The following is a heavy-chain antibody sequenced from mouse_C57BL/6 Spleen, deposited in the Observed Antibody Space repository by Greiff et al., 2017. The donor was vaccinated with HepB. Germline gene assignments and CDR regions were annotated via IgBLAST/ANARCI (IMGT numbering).Heavy chain of an antibody. Sequence: VQLKESGPGLAKPSQTLSLTCSVTGYSITSDYWNWIRKFPGKKLEYMGYISYSGSTYYNPSLKSRISITRDTSKNQYYLQLNSVTTEDTATYYCARGDYGSSSYWYFDVWGTGTTVTVSS. CDR1: GYSITSDY. D-gene: IGHD1-1*01. CDR2: ISYSGST. V-gene: IGHV3-8*01. CDR3: ARGDYGSSSYWYFDV. J-gene: IGHJ1*03.